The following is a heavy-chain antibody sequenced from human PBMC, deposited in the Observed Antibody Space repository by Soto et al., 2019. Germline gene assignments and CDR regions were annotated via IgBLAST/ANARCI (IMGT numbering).Heavy chain of an antibody. CDR1: GDSISSSVW. V-gene: IGHV4-4*02. J-gene: IGHJ4*02. CDR2: VFHTGGT. CDR3: ATKACARFDY. Sequence: KTSETLSLTCAVSGDSISSSVWWAWVRQPPGKGLEWIGEVFHTGGTYFNPSLRSRVAMSVDKSTNEFSLKVTSVTTADTAIYHRATKACARFDYSAQGALLTVSS.